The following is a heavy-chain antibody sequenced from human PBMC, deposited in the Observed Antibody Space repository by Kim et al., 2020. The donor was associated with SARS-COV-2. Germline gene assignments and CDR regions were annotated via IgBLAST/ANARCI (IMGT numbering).Heavy chain of an antibody. CDR2: IYYSGST. V-gene: IGHV4-39*01. CDR1: GGSISSSSYY. J-gene: IGHJ3*02. D-gene: IGHD6-13*01. CDR3: ARLDIIAAGAFDI. Sequence: SETLSLTCTVSGGSISSSSYYWGWIRQPPGKGLEWIGSIYYSGSTYYNPSLKSRVTISVDTSKNQFSLKLSSVTAADTAVYYCARLDIIAAGAFDIWGQG.